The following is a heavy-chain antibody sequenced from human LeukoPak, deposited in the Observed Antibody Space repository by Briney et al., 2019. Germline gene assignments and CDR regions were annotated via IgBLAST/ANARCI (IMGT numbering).Heavy chain of an antibody. CDR2: VCGSGGFT. CDR3: AKGLAGTLYYFEY. Sequence: GGSLTLSCAASGFPFSSYAMSWVRQAPGQGLEWVSTVCGSGGFTYYADSVKERCTISRDNSKNTLYLQMNSLGAEDTAIYYCAKGLAGTLYYFEYWGQGTLVTVSS. V-gene: IGHV3-23*01. J-gene: IGHJ4*02. D-gene: IGHD1-1*01. CDR1: GFPFSSYA.